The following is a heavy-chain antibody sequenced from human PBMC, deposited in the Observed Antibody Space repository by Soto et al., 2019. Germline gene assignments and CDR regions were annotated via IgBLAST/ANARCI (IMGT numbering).Heavy chain of an antibody. V-gene: IGHV4-39*01. CDR1: GGSISSSSYY. CDR3: ARHTAPYASSWFEA. Sequence: SETLSLTCTVSGGSISSSSYYWGWIRQPPGKGLEWIGSIYYSGSTYYNPSLKSRVTISINTSKNQMSLELTSVNAADTAVYYCARHTAPYASSWFEAWCQGPLVT. CDR2: IYYSGST. D-gene: IGHD2-8*01. J-gene: IGHJ5*02.